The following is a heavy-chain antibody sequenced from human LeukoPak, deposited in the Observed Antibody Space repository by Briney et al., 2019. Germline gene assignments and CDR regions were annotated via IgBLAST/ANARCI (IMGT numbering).Heavy chain of an antibody. CDR3: ARFAERFGETHYGMDV. V-gene: IGHV3-30*04. J-gene: IGHJ6*02. CDR1: GFTFSSYA. D-gene: IGHD3-10*01. CDR2: ISYDGSNK. Sequence: GGSLRLSCAASGFTFSSYAMHWVRQAPGKGLEWVAVISYDGSNKYYADSVKGRFTISRDNSKSTLYLQMNSLRAEDTAVYYCARFAERFGETHYGMDVWGQGTTVTVSS.